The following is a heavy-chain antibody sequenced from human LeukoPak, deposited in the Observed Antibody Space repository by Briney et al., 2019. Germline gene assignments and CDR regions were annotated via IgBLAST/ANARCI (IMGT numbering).Heavy chain of an antibody. D-gene: IGHD3-22*01. V-gene: IGHV3-21*01. Sequence: GGSLRLSCAASGFTFSSYSMNWVRQAPGKGLEWVSSISSSSSYIYYADSVKGRFTISRDNAKNSLYLQMNSLRAEDTAVYYCARDPSYSDYYDSSGQPDYWGQGTLVTVSS. CDR1: GFTFSSYS. CDR3: ARDPSYSDYYDSSGQPDY. J-gene: IGHJ4*02. CDR2: ISSSSSYI.